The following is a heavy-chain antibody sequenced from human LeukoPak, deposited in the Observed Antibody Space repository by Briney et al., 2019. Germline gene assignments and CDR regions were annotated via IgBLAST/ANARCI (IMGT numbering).Heavy chain of an antibody. V-gene: IGHV4-59*01. CDR1: GGHLSSYY. D-gene: IGHD2-8*01. CDR3: ARDVNGGY. CDR2: IYYSGST. J-gene: IGHJ4*02. Sequence: PSETLSLTCTVSGGHLSSYYWNWIRQPPGKGLEWIGYIYYSGSTNYNPSLKSRVTISIDTSKNQFSLKLSSVTAADTAVYYCARDVNGGYWGQGTLVTVSS.